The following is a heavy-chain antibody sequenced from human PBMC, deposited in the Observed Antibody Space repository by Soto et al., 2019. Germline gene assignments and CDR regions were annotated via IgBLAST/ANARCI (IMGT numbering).Heavy chain of an antibody. J-gene: IGHJ3*02. Sequence: SVKVSCKASGYTFTIYYMRWVRQAPGQGLEWMGGIIPIFGTANYAQKFQGRVTITADESTSTAYMELSSLRSEDTAVYYCARDEGVHYYDSSGYYYAARIWGQGTMVTVSS. CDR2: IIPIFGTA. D-gene: IGHD3-22*01. V-gene: IGHV1-69*13. CDR1: GYTFTIYY. CDR3: ARDEGVHYYDSSGYYYAARI.